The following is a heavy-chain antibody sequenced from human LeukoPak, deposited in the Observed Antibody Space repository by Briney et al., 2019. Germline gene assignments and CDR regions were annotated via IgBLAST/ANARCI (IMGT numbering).Heavy chain of an antibody. D-gene: IGHD2-15*01. V-gene: IGHV3-48*03. CDR2: ISSSGSTI. J-gene: IGHJ6*02. CDR3: ARDETVVVVAANYYYYYGMDV. CDR1: GFTFSSYE. Sequence: GGSLRLSCAASGFTFSSYEMNWVRQAPGKGLEWVSYISSSGSTIYYADSVKGRFTISRDNAKNSLYLQMNSLRAEDTAVYYCARDETVVVVAANYYYYYGMDVWGQGTTVTVSS.